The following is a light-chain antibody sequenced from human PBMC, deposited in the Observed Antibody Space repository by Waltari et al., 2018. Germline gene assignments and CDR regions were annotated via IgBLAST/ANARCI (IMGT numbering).Light chain of an antibody. Sequence: QSALTQPASVSGTPGQSITISCTGTTSDVGNYDLVSWYQHHPGKAPKLLICAVIKRPSGVSSRCSGSKAGSTASLTISGLQPDDEADYYCCSYAGLGTYVFGSGTKVTVL. CDR1: TSDVGNYDL. CDR3: CSYAGLGTYV. J-gene: IGLJ1*01. V-gene: IGLV2-23*02. CDR2: AVI.